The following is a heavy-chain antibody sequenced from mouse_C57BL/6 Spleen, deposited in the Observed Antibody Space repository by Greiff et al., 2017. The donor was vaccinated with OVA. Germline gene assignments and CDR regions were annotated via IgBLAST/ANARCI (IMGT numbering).Heavy chain of an antibody. CDR3: ARDYYGSSYDRYYAMDY. CDR1: GYSFTGYY. Sequence: VQLQQSGPELVKPGASVKISCKASGYSFTGYYMNWVKQSPERSLEWIGEINPSTGGTTYNQKFKAKATLTVDKSSSTAYMQLKSLTSEDSAVYYCARDYYGSSYDRYYAMDYWGQGTSVTVSS. D-gene: IGHD1-1*01. J-gene: IGHJ4*01. CDR2: INPSTGGT. V-gene: IGHV1-42*01.